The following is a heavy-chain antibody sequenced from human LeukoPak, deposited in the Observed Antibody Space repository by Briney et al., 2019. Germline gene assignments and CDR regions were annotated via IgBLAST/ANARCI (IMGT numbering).Heavy chain of an antibody. CDR3: ARDLQGPVVPTAFGY. CDR1: GFTFSISS. CDR2: ISSTSSYI. D-gene: IGHD2-2*01. Sequence: PGGSLRLSCAASGFTFSISSMNWVRQAPGKGLEWVSSISSTSSYIYYADSVKGRFTISRDNAKNSLYLQINSLRAEDTAVYYCARDLQGPVVPTAFGYWGQGTLVTVSS. V-gene: IGHV3-21*01. J-gene: IGHJ4*02.